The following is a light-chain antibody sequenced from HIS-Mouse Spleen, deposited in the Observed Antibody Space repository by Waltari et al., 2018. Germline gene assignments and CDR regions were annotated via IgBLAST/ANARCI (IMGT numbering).Light chain of an antibody. CDR2: EDS. J-gene: IGLJ2*01. Sequence: SYELTQPPSVSVSPGQTARSTCSGDVLPKKSASRSQQKSGQAPVLVIYEDSKRPSGIPERFSGSSSGTMATLTISGAQVEDEADYYCYSTDSSGNHRVFGGGTKLTVL. V-gene: IGLV3-10*01. CDR3: YSTDSSGNHRV. CDR1: VLPKKS.